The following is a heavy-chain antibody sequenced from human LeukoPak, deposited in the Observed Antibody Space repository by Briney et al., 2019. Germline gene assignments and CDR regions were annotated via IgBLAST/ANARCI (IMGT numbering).Heavy chain of an antibody. V-gene: IGHV1-18*01. J-gene: IGHJ4*02. CDR3: ARDIVVPAAILAPRYDY. CDR1: GHTFTSYG. CDR2: ISAYNGNT. D-gene: IGHD2-2*01. Sequence: ASVTVSCKASGHTFTSYGISWVRQAPGQGLEWMGWISAYNGNTNYAQKLQGRVTMTTDTSTSTAYMELRSLRSDDTAVYYCARDIVVPAAILAPRYDYWGQGTLVTVSS.